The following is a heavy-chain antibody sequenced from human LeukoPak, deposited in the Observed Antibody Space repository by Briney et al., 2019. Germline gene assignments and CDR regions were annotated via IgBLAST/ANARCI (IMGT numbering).Heavy chain of an antibody. Sequence: SVKVSCKASGGTYSSYAISWVRQAPGQGLEWMGRIIPILGIANYAQKFQGRVTITADKSTSTAYMELSSLRSEDTAVYYCARETRGFGEFRLFDYWGQGTLVTVSS. J-gene: IGHJ4*02. CDR3: ARETRGFGEFRLFDY. CDR1: GGTYSSYA. D-gene: IGHD3-10*01. CDR2: IIPILGIA. V-gene: IGHV1-69*04.